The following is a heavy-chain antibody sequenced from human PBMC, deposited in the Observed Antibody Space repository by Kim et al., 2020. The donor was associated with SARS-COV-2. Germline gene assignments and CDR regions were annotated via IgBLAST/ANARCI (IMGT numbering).Heavy chain of an antibody. CDR1: GYTFTSYG. V-gene: IGHV1-18*01. CDR2: ISAYNGNT. CDR3: ASFWGLPFYYGMDV. J-gene: IGHJ6*02. D-gene: IGHD3-16*01. Sequence: ASVKVSCKASGYTFTSYGISWVRQAPGQGLEWMGWISAYNGNTNYAQKLQGRVTMTTDTSTSTAYMELRSLRSDDTAVYYCASFWGLPFYYGMDVWGQGTTVTVSS.